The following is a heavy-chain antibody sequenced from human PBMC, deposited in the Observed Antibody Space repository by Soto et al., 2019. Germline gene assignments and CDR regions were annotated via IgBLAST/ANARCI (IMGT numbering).Heavy chain of an antibody. J-gene: IGHJ5*02. CDR2: INQDGREK. CDR1: GFMFSKYW. V-gene: IGHV3-7*04. Sequence: EVQLVESGGGLVQPGGSLRLSCAASGFMFSKYWMIWVRQAPGKGLEWVANINQDGREKYYVDSVKGRFTISRDNAKNSLYLQMDSLRAEDTSVYYCVRGRYGPDPWGQGTLVTVSS. D-gene: IGHD5-18*01. CDR3: VRGRYGPDP.